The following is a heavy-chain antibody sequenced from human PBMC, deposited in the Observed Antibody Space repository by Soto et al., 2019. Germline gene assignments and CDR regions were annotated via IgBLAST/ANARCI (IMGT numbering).Heavy chain of an antibody. J-gene: IGHJ4*02. CDR1: GYTFTGYY. V-gene: IGHV1-2*02. CDR2: INPNSGGT. Sequence: GASVKVSCKASGYTFTGYYMHWVRQAPGQGLEWMGWINPNSGGTNYAQKFQGRVTMTRDTSISTAYMELRRLRSDDTAVYYCARESEDLTSNFDYWGQGTLVTVSS. CDR3: ARESEDLTSNFDY.